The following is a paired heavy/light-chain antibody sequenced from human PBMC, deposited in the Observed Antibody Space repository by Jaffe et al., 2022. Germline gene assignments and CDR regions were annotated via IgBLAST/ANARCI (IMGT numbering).Heavy chain of an antibody. D-gene: IGHD6-13*01. CDR1: GFTFSGYA. CDR3: AKGLDIAAAGFDY. CDR2: IPYTGSNT. Sequence: QVQLVESGGGVVQPGGSLRLSCAASGFTFSGYAMHWVRQAPGKGLEWVAFIPYTGSNTYYADSVKGRFTISRDNSKNTLYLQMNSLRVEDTAVYSCAKGLDIAAAGFDYWGLGTLVTVSS. V-gene: IGHV3-30*02. J-gene: IGHJ4*02.
Light chain of an antibody. J-gene: IGLJ3*02. Sequence: QSALTQSRSVSGSPGQSVTISCTGTSSDVGSYNYVSWYQQHPGKAPKLIIYNVSQRPSGVPDRFSGSKSGKTASLTISGLQTEDEADYSCCSYAGRSTWVFGGGTKLTVL. CDR2: NVS. V-gene: IGLV2-11*01. CDR3: CSYAGRSTWV. CDR1: SSDVGSYNY.